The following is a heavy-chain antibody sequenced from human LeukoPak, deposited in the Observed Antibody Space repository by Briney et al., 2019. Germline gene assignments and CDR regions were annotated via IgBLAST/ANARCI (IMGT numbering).Heavy chain of an antibody. J-gene: IGHJ6*02. Sequence: GGSLRLSCAASGFTFSDYYMSWTRQAPGKGLEWVSYISSSGSTIYYADSVKGRFTISRDNSKNTLYLQMNSLRAEDTAVYYCAKEIAVSSPHYYYYGMDVWGQGTTVTVSS. V-gene: IGHV3-11*04. D-gene: IGHD6-19*01. CDR2: ISSSGSTI. CDR3: AKEIAVSSPHYYYYGMDV. CDR1: GFTFSDYY.